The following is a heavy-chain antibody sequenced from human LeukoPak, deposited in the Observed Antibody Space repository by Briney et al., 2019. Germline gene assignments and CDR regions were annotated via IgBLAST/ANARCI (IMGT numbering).Heavy chain of an antibody. V-gene: IGHV3-30*03. J-gene: IGHJ4*02. Sequence: GGSLRLSCAASGFTFSSYGMHWVRQAPGKGLEWVAVISYDGSNKYYADSVKGRFTISRDNSKNTLYLQMNSLRAEDTAVYYCASLGMYDILTGYENFDYWGQGTLVTVSS. CDR2: ISYDGSNK. CDR3: ASLGMYDILTGYENFDY. D-gene: IGHD3-9*01. CDR1: GFTFSSYG.